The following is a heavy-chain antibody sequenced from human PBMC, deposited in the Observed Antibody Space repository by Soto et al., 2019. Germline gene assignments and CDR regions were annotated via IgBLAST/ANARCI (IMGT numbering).Heavy chain of an antibody. V-gene: IGHV1-58*02. CDR2: IVVGNGNT. Sequence: QVQLVQSGPEVKKPGTSVKVSCKASGLTFTSSAIQWVRQARGQRLEWIGWIVVGNGNTNYAQKFQKRVTITRDMSPRITYMELSSLRSEATAVYYCATAVSKFDPSGSLPYAVDVWGRGTTVTVSS. CDR3: ATAVSKFDPSGSLPYAVDV. J-gene: IGHJ6*02. D-gene: IGHD5-12*01. CDR1: GLTFTSSA.